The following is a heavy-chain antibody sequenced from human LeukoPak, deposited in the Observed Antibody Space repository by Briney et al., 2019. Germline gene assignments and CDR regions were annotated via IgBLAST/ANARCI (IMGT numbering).Heavy chain of an antibody. CDR3: ASGDCRGGRCSSGAH. V-gene: IGHV3-30*02. J-gene: IGHJ4*02. D-gene: IGHD2-15*01. Sequence: PGGSLTLSCTGSGFTYRSYGMLRVRQARGQGLEGVAYPRDDASKNGYGVHVKGRFTISRDNSKNTLYMHMNSVRGEDTAMYYCASGDCRGGRCSSGAHWGQGSLVTVSS. CDR2: PRDDASKN. CDR1: GFTYRSYG.